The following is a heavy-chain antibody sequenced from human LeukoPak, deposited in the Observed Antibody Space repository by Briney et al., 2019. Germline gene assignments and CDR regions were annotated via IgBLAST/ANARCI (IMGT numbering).Heavy chain of an antibody. CDR2: IIPIFGTA. Sequence: GASVTVSCKASGGTFSSYAISWVRQAPGQGLEWMGGIIPIFGTANYAQKFQGRVTITADKSTSTAYMELSSLRSEDTAVYYCARVSCSSTSCSTAWFDPWGQGTLVTVSS. J-gene: IGHJ5*02. CDR1: GGTFSSYA. V-gene: IGHV1-69*06. CDR3: ARVSCSSTSCSTAWFDP. D-gene: IGHD2-2*02.